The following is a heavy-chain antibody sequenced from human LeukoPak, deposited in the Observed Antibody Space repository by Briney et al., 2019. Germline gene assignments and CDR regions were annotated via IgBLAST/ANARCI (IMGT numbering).Heavy chain of an antibody. CDR2: ISSSSSYI. D-gene: IGHD6-19*01. V-gene: IGHV3-21*01. Sequence: GGSLRLSCAASGFTFSSYSMNWVRQAPGKGLEWVSSISSSSSYIYYADSVKGRFTISRDNAKNSLYLQMNSLRAEDTAVYYCARGPRGRADDVFDIWGQGTMVTVSS. CDR3: ARGPRGRADDVFDI. CDR1: GFTFSSYS. J-gene: IGHJ3*02.